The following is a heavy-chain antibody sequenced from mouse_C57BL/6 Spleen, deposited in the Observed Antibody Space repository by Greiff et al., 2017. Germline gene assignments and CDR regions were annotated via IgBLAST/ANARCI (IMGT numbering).Heavy chain of an antibody. V-gene: IGHV5-9-1*02. CDR3: TRAGSSVFAY. CDR1: GFTLSSYA. J-gene: IGHJ3*01. CDR2: ISSGGDYI. Sequence: EVKLMEPGEGLVKPGGSLKFSCAASGFTLSSYAMSWVRQTPEKRLGWVAYISSGGDYIYYEDTVKGRFTISRDNARNTLYLQMSSLKSEDTAMYYCTRAGSSVFAYWGQGTLVTVSA. D-gene: IGHD3-2*02.